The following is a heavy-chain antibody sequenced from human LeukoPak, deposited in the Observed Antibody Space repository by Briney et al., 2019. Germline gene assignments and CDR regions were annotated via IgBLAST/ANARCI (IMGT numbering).Heavy chain of an antibody. D-gene: IGHD6-19*01. CDR1: GFTFSSYG. CDR3: AKEWGSSGWYYFDY. Sequence: GGSLRLSCAASGFTFSSYGMHWVRQAPGKGLEWVAVISYDGSNKYYADSVKGRFTISRDNSKNTLYLQMNSLGAEDTAVYYCAKEWGSSGWYYFDYWGQGTLVTVSS. J-gene: IGHJ4*02. V-gene: IGHV3-30*18. CDR2: ISYDGSNK.